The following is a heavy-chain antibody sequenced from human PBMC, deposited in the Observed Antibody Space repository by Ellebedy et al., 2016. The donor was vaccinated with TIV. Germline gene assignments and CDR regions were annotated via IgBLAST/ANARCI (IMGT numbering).Heavy chain of an antibody. CDR1: GYTFTGYY. J-gene: IGHJ6*02. Sequence: ASVKVSCXASGYTFTGYYMHWVRQAPGQGLEWMGWINPNSGGTNYAQKFQGWVTMTRDTSISTAYMELSRLRSEDTAVYYCVSPAATSYYYYGMDVWGQGTTVTVSS. CDR3: VSPAATSYYYYGMDV. V-gene: IGHV1-2*04. CDR2: INPNSGGT. D-gene: IGHD2-2*01.